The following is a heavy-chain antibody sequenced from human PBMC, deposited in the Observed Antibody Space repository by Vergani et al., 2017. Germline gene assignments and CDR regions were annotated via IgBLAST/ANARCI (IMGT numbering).Heavy chain of an antibody. CDR3: ARDSWTSELRGVYWFDT. D-gene: IGHD3-10*01. Sequence: QLQLQESGPGLVKPSGTLSLTCSVTGGSFFNSRYYWGWIRQPPGKGLEWIGRIHSSGTTNYHPSLKSRVTLSVDTSKNQLSLRMTSVTAADTAVYYCARDSWTSELRGVYWFDTWGQGTLVSVSS. J-gene: IGHJ5*02. CDR2: IHSSGTT. V-gene: IGHV4-39*07. CDR1: GGSFFNSRYY.